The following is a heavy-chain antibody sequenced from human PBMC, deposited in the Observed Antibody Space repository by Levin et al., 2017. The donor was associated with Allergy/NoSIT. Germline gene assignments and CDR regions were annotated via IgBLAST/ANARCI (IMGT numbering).Heavy chain of an antibody. J-gene: IGHJ4*02. CDR1: GGSISSYY. CDR2: IYYSGST. D-gene: IGHD3-22*01. CDR3: ASLPYDSSGYVFDY. V-gene: IGHV4-59*08. Sequence: SETLSLTCTVSGGSISSYYWSWIRQPPGKGLEWIGYIYYSGSTNYNPSLKSRVTISVDTSKNQFSLKLSSVTAADTAVYYCASLPYDSSGYVFDYWGQGTLVTVSS.